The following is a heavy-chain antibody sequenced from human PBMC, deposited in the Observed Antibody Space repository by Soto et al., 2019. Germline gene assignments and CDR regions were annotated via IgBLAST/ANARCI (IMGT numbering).Heavy chain of an antibody. CDR2: IYYSGST. Sequence: QVQLQESGPGLVKPSQTLSLTCTVSGGSISSGGYYWSWIRQHPGKGLEWIGYIYYSGSTYYNPSLTSLVILSVDTSKNQFSMMMISVTPADTAVDYCAMMDVWGRGTTVTVSS. V-gene: IGHV4-31*01. CDR3: AMMDV. CDR1: GGSISSGGYY. J-gene: IGHJ6*02.